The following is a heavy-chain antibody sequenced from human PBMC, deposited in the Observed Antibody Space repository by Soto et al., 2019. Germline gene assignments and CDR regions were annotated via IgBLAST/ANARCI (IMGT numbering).Heavy chain of an antibody. J-gene: IGHJ4*02. CDR2: ISHDGSKT. D-gene: IGHD4-17*01. CDR3: AKLTTVTSTDY. V-gene: IGHV3-30*18. Sequence: GALRLSCAASGFTFNSYGIHWVRQAPGKGLEWVAVISHDGSKTNYADSVKGRVTISRDNSKDTVYLQMNSLRAEDTAVYYCAKLTTVTSTDYWGQGTLVTVSS. CDR1: GFTFNSYG.